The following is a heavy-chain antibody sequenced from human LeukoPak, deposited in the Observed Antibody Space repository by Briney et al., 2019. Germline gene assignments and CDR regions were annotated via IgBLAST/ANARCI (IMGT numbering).Heavy chain of an antibody. J-gene: IGHJ6*04. CDR2: IKQDGSEK. Sequence: PGGSLRLSCAASGFTFSSYWMSWVRQAPGKGLEWVANIKQDGSEKYYVDSVKGRFTISRDNAKNSLYLQMNSLRAEDTAVYYCARDKDIVVVPAAYGMDVWGKGTTVTVSS. D-gene: IGHD2-2*01. CDR3: ARDKDIVVVPAAYGMDV. V-gene: IGHV3-7*01. CDR1: GFTFSSYW.